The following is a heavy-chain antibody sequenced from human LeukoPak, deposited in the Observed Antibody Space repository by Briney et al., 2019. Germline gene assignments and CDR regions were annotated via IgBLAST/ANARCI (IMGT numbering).Heavy chain of an antibody. CDR1: GFTFNETW. V-gene: IGHV3-7*01. CDR3: ARPGVAGGAFDI. Sequence: PGGSLRLSCAASGFTFNETWMNWVRKVPGKGLEWVGNIEPDGSESYYLASVEGRFTLSRDNVKNSLYLQMNSLSAEDTAIYYCARPGVAGGAFDIWGQGTVVTVSS. J-gene: IGHJ3*02. CDR2: IEPDGSES. D-gene: IGHD1-26*01.